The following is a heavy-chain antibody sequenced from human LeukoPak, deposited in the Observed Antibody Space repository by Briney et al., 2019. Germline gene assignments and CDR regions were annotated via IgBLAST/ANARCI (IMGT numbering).Heavy chain of an antibody. D-gene: IGHD2/OR15-2a*01. CDR3: VSFYETY. CDR2: ITDAVGST. CDR1: GFTFSSSS. V-gene: IGHV3-23*01. J-gene: IGHJ4*02. Sequence: GGSLRLSCAASGFTFSSSSISWVRQAPGKGLEWVSAITDAVGSTHYADSVKGRFTISSDNSKNTVYLQMNSLGAEDTAVYYCVSFYETYWGRGTLVTVSS.